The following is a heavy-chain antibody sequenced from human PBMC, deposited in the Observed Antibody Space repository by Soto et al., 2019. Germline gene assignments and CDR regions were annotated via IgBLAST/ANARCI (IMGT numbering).Heavy chain of an antibody. D-gene: IGHD1-1*01. CDR2: ISYDGSNK. Sequence: QVQLVESGGGVVQPGRSLRLSCAASGFTFSSYGMHWVRQAPGKGLEWVAVISYDGSNKYYADSVKGRFTISRDNSKNTLYLQMNSLRAEDTAVYYCAKNWSNRYYYYYYMDVWGKGTTVTVSS. V-gene: IGHV3-30*18. J-gene: IGHJ6*03. CDR1: GFTFSSYG. CDR3: AKNWSNRYYYYYYMDV.